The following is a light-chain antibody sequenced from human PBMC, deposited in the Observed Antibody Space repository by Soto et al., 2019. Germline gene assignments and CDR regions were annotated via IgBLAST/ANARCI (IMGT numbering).Light chain of an antibody. CDR1: QSVSRNY. J-gene: IGKJ4*02. V-gene: IGKV3-20*01. Sequence: EIVLTQPPGTLSLSPGERATLSCRASQSVSRNYLAWYQQKPGQAPRLLIYVGSSRNTGIPDRFSGSGSGTDCTLTISRLEPEDSAVYYCQQYGSSPLTFGGGTKVEIK. CDR3: QQYGSSPLT. CDR2: VGS.